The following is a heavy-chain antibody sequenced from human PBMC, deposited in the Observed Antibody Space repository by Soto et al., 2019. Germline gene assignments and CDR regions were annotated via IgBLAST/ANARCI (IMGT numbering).Heavy chain of an antibody. Sequence: QVQLQQWGAGLLKPSETLSLTCVVYGGSFSGYYWSWIRQPPGKGMEWIGEINHSGSTKYNPSLKSRVTISVDTSKNQFSLKLSSLSAADTAVHYCARGRVRHSTSCYSVWGQGTTVTVSS. J-gene: IGHJ6*02. V-gene: IGHV4-34*01. D-gene: IGHD2-2*01. CDR1: GGSFSGYY. CDR3: ARGRVRHSTSCYSV. CDR2: INHSGST.